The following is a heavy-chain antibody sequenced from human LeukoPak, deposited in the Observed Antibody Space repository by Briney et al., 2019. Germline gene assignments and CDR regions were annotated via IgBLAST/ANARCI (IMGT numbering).Heavy chain of an antibody. CDR1: GGTFSSYA. J-gene: IGHJ4*02. CDR3: ATERGYSYGGSFDY. V-gene: IGHV1-69*13. CDR2: IIPIFGTA. Sequence: GASVKVSCKASGGTFSSYAISWVRQAPGQGLEWMGGIIPIFGTANYAQKFQGRVTITADESTSTAYMELSSLRSEDTAVYYCATERGYSYGGSFDYWGQGTLVTVSS. D-gene: IGHD5-18*01.